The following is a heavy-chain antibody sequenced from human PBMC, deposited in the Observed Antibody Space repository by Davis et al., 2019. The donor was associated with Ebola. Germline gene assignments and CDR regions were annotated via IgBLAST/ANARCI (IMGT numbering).Heavy chain of an antibody. CDR1: GYTFTGYY. CDR3: GRDLERRDGSSWSYYYYYMDV. J-gene: IGHJ6*03. V-gene: IGHV1-2*02. Sequence: ASVKVSCKASGYTFTGYYLHWVRQAPGQGLEWMGWINPNSGGTNYAQKFQDRVTMTRDTSISTAYMELSSLRSDDTAVYYCGRDLERRDGSSWSYYYYYMDVWGKGTTVTVSS. D-gene: IGHD6-13*01. CDR2: INPNSGGT.